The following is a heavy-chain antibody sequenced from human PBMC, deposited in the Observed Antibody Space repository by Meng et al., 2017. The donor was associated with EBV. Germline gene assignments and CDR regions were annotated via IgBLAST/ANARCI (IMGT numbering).Heavy chain of an antibody. D-gene: IGHD6-19*01. Sequence: QVQLVQSGAAVKMPGSSVRVSCKAYGGSFSSHGIAWVRQAPGEGPEWMGGIIPILGTTNYAQKFQGRLTIVADASTTTAYMELNSLRSEDTAVYFCARLCENKRLLAGFDYWGQGTLVTVSS. J-gene: IGHJ4*02. V-gene: IGHV1-69*01. CDR2: IIPILGTT. CDR1: GGSFSSHG. CDR3: ARLCENKRLLAGFDY.